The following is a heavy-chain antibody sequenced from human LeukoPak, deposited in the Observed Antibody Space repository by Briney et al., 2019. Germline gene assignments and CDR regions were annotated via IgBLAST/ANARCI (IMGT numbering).Heavy chain of an antibody. CDR2: ISSSGSTI. Sequence: GGSLRLSCAASGFTFSSYSMNWVRQAPGKGLEWVSYISSSGSTIYYADSVKGRFTISRDNAKNSLYLQMNSLRAEDTAVYYCARWYYDSSGYLPWGQGTLVTVSS. CDR1: GFTFSSYS. D-gene: IGHD3-22*01. V-gene: IGHV3-48*04. CDR3: ARWYYDSSGYLP. J-gene: IGHJ5*02.